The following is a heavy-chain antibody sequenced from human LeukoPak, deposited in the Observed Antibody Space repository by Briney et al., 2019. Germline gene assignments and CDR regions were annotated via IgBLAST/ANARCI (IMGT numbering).Heavy chain of an antibody. CDR1: GGSISGHY. V-gene: IGHV4-59*11. CDR3: ARFGVDYDMDV. J-gene: IGHJ6*02. CDR2: IHHSGRP. D-gene: IGHD3-3*01. Sequence: SETLSLTCSLSGGSISGHYWTWIRQPPGKGLEWIGQIHHSGRPDYNPSLKSRITLSVDTSKNQISLKLSSVTAADTAVYYCARFGVDYDMDVWGQGTTVTVSS.